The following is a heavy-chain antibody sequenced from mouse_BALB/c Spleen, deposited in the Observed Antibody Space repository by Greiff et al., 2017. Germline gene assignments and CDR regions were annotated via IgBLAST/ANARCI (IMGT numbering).Heavy chain of an antibody. Sequence: VQLQQSGAELVRPGTSVKVSCKASGYAFTNYLIEWVKQRTGQGLEWIGVINPGSGGTNYNEKFKGKATLTADKSSSTAYMQLSSLTSDDSAVYFCARYTTVPYYYAMDYWGQGTSVTVSS. CDR1: GYAFTNYL. D-gene: IGHD1-1*01. CDR3: ARYTTVPYYYAMDY. J-gene: IGHJ4*01. CDR2: INPGSGGT. V-gene: IGHV1-54*01.